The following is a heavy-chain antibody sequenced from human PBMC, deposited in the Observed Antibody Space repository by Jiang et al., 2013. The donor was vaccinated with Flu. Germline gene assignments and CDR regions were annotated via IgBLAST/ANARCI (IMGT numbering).Heavy chain of an antibody. J-gene: IGHJ6*02. CDR3: ARMEPAAHYYYYGMDV. CDR1: GYTFTSYG. Sequence: GAEVKKPGASVKVSCKASGYTFTSYGISWVRQAPGQGLEWMGWISAYNGNTNYAQKLQGRVTMTTDTSTSTAYMELRSLRSEDTAVYYCARMEPAAHYYYYGMDVWGQGTTVTVSS. V-gene: IGHV1-18*01. D-gene: IGHD2-2*01. CDR2: ISAYNGNT.